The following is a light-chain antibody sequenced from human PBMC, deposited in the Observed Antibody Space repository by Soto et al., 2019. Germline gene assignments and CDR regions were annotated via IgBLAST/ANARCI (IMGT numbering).Light chain of an antibody. J-gene: IGLJ2*01. V-gene: IGLV3-21*02. Sequence: SYELTQPPSVSVAPGQTATITCGGNNIGSKSVHWYQQRPGQAPVLVVYDDRDRPSGIPERFSCSNSGNTASLTISRVEVGDEAEYHCQEWDSNFDQGIFGGGTKVTVL. CDR1: NIGSKS. CDR3: QEWDSNFDQGI. CDR2: DDR.